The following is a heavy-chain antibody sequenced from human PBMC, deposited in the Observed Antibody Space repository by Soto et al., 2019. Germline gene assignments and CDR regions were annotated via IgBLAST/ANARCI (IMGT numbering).Heavy chain of an antibody. V-gene: IGHV1-2*02. CDR1: GYTFTGYY. CDR2: INPNSGGT. D-gene: IGHD3-22*01. CDR3: ASDGDSSVRVPINWFDT. J-gene: IGHJ5*01. Sequence: ASVKVSCKASGYTFTGYYMHWVRQAPGQGLEWMGWINPNSGGTNYARKFQGRVTMTRDTSISTAYMELSRLRSDDTAVYYCASDGDSSVRVPINWFDTWADGTLVTVSS.